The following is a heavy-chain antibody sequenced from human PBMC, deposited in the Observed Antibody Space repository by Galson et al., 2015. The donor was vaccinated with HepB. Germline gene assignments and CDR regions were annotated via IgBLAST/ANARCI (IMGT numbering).Heavy chain of an antibody. V-gene: IGHV1-69*02. J-gene: IGHJ6*02. Sequence: SVKVSCKASGGTINSYTITWVRQAPGQGLEWMGRIIPILSKVNYVQKFQGRITITADKSTSTVYMELSSLRSEDTAVYYCATIWGNYYYGRMDVWGQGTTVTVSS. CDR2: IIPILSKV. CDR1: GGTINSYT. D-gene: IGHD3-16*01. CDR3: ATIWGNYYYGRMDV.